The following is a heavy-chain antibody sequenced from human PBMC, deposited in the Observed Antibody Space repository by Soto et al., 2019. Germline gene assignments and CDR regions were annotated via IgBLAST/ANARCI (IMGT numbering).Heavy chain of an antibody. CDR1: GFTFSSFA. Sequence: GQLLESGGGMVQPGGSLRLSCAASGFTFSSFAMNWVRLPPGRGLEWVAAVTSSASSTHYADSVKGRFTISRDNSKNTLYLQMNSLRADDTAVYYCAKGGAGLLDPFDVWGQGTMVTVSS. CDR2: VTSSASST. J-gene: IGHJ3*01. D-gene: IGHD1-26*01. V-gene: IGHV3-23*01. CDR3: AKGGAGLLDPFDV.